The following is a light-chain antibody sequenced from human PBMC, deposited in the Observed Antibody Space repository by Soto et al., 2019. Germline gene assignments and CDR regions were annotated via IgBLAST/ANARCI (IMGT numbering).Light chain of an antibody. CDR1: QSVDTY. CDR3: QQRISWLT. CDR2: DAF. J-gene: IGKJ4*01. Sequence: EIVLTQSPATLSLSPGERATLSCRASQSVDTYSAWYQHKPCQAPRLLIYDAFKRATGIPARFSPSGSGRDFTLTICSLEPEDYAVYYCQQRISWLTFGGGTKVEIK. V-gene: IGKV3-11*02.